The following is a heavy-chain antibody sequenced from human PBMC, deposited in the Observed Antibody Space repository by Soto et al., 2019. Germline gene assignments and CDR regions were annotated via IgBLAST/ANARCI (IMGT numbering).Heavy chain of an antibody. V-gene: IGHV2-26*01. J-gene: IGHJ6*02. Sequence: SGPTLVNPTETLTLTCTVSGFSLSNARMGVSWIRQPPGKALEWLAHIFSNDEKSYSTSLKSRLTISKDTSKSQVVLTMTNMDPVDTATYYCTRGSYSSSWQTKDPSYGMDVWGQGTKVTVSS. CDR1: GFSLSNARMG. D-gene: IGHD6-13*01. CDR3: TRGSYSSSWQTKDPSYGMDV. CDR2: IFSNDEK.